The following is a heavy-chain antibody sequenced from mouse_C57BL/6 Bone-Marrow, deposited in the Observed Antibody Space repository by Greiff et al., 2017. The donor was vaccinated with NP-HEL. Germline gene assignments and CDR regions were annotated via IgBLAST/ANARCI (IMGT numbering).Heavy chain of an antibody. V-gene: IGHV5-4*03. Sequence: EVMLVESGGGLVKPGGSLKLSCAASGFTFSSYAMSWVRQTPEKRLEWVATISDGGSYTYYPDNVKGRFTISRDNAKNNLYLQMSHLKSEDTAMYYCARGNWDWGQGTTLTVSS. D-gene: IGHD4-1*01. CDR2: ISDGGSYT. CDR1: GFTFSSYA. CDR3: ARGNWD. J-gene: IGHJ2*01.